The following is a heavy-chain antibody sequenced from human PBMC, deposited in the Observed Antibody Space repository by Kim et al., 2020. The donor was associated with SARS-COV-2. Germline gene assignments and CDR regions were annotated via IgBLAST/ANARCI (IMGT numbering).Heavy chain of an antibody. V-gene: IGHV3-11*03. J-gene: IGHJ4*02. D-gene: IGHD7-27*01. CDR3: ASYPGDASY. CDR2: NSDT. Sequence: NSDTNYADSVRGRFTISRDNAKNSLYLQMSSLRAEDTAVYYCASYPGDASYWCQGTLVTVSS.